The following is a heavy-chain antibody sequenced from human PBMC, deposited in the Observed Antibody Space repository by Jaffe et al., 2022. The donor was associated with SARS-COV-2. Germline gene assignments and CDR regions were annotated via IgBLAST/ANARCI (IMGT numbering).Heavy chain of an antibody. J-gene: IGHJ6*02. Sequence: EVQLVESGGGLVKPGGSLRLSCAASGFTFSNYGMNWVRQAPGRGLEWVSSISRNSYNIYYADSVKGRFTISRDNAKNSLYLQMSSLRAEDTAVYYCARDTDYSDYVLDYDYGMDVWGQGTTITVSS. CDR1: GFTFSNYG. D-gene: IGHD4-17*01. CDR3: ARDTDYSDYVLDYDYGMDV. CDR2: ISRNSYNI. V-gene: IGHV3-21*01.